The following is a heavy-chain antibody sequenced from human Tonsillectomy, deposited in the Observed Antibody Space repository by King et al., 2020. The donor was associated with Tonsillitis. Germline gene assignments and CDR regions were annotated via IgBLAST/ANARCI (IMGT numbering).Heavy chain of an antibody. CDR2: IRGSGGST. J-gene: IGHJ4*02. CDR3: AKAITMIVVVILDY. Sequence: EVQLVESGGGLVQPGGSLRLSCAASGFTFSSYAMSWVRQAPGKGLEWVSAIRGSGGSTYYADSVKGRFTIPRDNSKNTLYLQMNSLRAEDTAVYYCAKAITMIVVVILDYWGQGTLVTVSS. D-gene: IGHD3-22*01. CDR1: GFTFSSYA. V-gene: IGHV3-23*04.